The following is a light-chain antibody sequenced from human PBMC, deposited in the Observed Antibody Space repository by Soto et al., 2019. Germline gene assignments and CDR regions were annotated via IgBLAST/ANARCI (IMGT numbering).Light chain of an antibody. CDR3: QQLHSYPYT. CDR1: QGISSY. CDR2: AAS. J-gene: IGKJ2*01. Sequence: IQLTQSPSSLSASVGDRVTITCRASQGISSYLAWYQQKPGKAPKLLIYAASTLQSGVPSRCSGSGSGTAFTLTSSSLQPEDFATYYCQQLHSYPYTFGQGTKLDIK. V-gene: IGKV1-9*01.